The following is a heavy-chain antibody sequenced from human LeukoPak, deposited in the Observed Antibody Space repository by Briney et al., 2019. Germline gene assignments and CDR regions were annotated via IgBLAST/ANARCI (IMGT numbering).Heavy chain of an antibody. CDR2: IIPIFGTA. CDR1: GGTFSSYA. Sequence: SVTLSCKASGGTFSSYAISWVRQAPGQGLEWMGGIIPIFGTANYAQTCEGRVTIAADETTSTAYMEPSSLRSEDTAVYYCARGAIYCSSTTCYPYDPMGYYYYGMDVWGQGTTVTVS. J-gene: IGHJ6*02. V-gene: IGHV1-69*13. D-gene: IGHD2-2*01. CDR3: ARGAIYCSSTTCYPYDPMGYYYYGMDV.